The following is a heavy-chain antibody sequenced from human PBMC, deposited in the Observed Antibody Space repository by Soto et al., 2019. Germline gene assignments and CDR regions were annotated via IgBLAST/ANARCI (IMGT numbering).Heavy chain of an antibody. D-gene: IGHD2-15*01. CDR2: INPNSGGT. Sequence: QVQLVQSGAEVKKPGASVKVSCKASGYTFTGYYMHWVRQAPGQGLEWMGWINPNSGGTNYAQKFQGWVTMTRDTSISTAYMELSRLRSDDTAVYYYARYGAGYCSGGSCTETYGMDVWGQGTTVTVSS. CDR1: GYTFTGYY. V-gene: IGHV1-2*04. J-gene: IGHJ6*02. CDR3: ARYGAGYCSGGSCTETYGMDV.